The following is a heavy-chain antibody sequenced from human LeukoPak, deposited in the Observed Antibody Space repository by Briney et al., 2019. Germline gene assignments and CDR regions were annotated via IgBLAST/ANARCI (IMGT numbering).Heavy chain of an antibody. J-gene: IGHJ4*02. D-gene: IGHD6-13*01. CDR2: INHSGST. V-gene: IGHV4-34*01. Sequence: PSETLSLTCAVYGGSFSGYYWSWNRQPPGKGLEWIGEINHSGSTNYNPSLKSRVTISVDTSKNQFSLKLSSVTAADTAVYYCASAHGYSSSWYVVWGQGTLVTVSS. CDR1: GGSFSGYY. CDR3: ASAHGYSSSWYVV.